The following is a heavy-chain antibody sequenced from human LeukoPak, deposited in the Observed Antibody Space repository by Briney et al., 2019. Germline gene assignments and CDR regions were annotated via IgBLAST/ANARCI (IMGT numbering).Heavy chain of an antibody. D-gene: IGHD3-3*01. V-gene: IGHV4-34*01. J-gene: IGHJ6*02. Sequence: SETLSLTCAVNGGSFSGYFWSWIRQPPGKGLEWIGEINHSGSTYYNASLKSRITISVDTSKRQFSLRMNPVTAADTAVYFCAGYYSSIYGMDVWGQGTSVTVSS. CDR1: GGSFSGYF. CDR2: INHSGST. CDR3: AGYYSSIYGMDV.